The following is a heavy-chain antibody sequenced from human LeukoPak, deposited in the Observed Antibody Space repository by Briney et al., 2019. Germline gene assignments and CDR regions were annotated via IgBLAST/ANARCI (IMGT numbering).Heavy chain of an antibody. V-gene: IGHV3-7*01. CDR2: IKEDGSEK. D-gene: IGHD3-10*01. CDR3: ARSGSYYYDY. J-gene: IGHJ4*02. Sequence: GGSLRLSCAASGFTVSSNYMSWVRQAPGKGLEWVANIKEDGSEKYYVDSVKGRFTISRDNAKNSLYLQMNSLRAEDMAVYYCARSGSYYYDYWGQGTLVTVSS. CDR1: GFTVSSNY.